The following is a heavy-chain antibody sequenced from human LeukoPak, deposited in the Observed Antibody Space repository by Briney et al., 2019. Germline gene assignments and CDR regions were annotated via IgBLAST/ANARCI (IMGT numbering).Heavy chain of an antibody. CDR3: AKGSSSGRPYFLDY. Sequence: QAGGSLRLSCAASGFTFSSYAVSWVRQAPGKGLEWVSAITDSGDDTYHADSVKGRFTISRDNSKNTLFLQMNTLRAEDTAVYYCAKGSSSGRPYFLDYWGQGTLVTVSS. J-gene: IGHJ4*02. V-gene: IGHV3-23*01. D-gene: IGHD6-19*01. CDR1: GFTFSSYA. CDR2: ITDSGDDT.